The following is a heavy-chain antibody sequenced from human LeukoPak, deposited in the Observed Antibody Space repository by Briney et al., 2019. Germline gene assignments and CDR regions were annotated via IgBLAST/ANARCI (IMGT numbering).Heavy chain of an antibody. D-gene: IGHD3-9*01. Sequence: ASVKVSCKASGYTFTSYDINWVRQATGQGLEWMGWMNPNSGNTGYAQKFQGRVTMTRNTSISTAYMELGSLRSGDTAVYYCATAPSRLRYFDWLLYGGGDYWGQGTLVTVSS. J-gene: IGHJ4*02. CDR1: GYTFTSYD. CDR3: ATAPSRLRYFDWLLYGGGDY. V-gene: IGHV1-8*01. CDR2: MNPNSGNT.